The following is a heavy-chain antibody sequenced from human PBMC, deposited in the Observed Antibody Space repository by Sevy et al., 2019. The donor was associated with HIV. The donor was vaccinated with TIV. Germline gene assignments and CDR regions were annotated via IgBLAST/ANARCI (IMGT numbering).Heavy chain of an antibody. CDR2: IIPIFGTA. D-gene: IGHD6-19*01. J-gene: IGHJ4*02. CDR3: ASRIAVAGPLDY. V-gene: IGHV1-69*13. Sequence: ASVKVSCKASRGTFSSYAISWVRQAPGQGLEWLEGIIPIFGTANYAQKFQGRVTITADESTGAAYMELSSLRSEDTAVYYCASRIAVAGPLDYWGQGTLVTVSS. CDR1: RGTFSSYA.